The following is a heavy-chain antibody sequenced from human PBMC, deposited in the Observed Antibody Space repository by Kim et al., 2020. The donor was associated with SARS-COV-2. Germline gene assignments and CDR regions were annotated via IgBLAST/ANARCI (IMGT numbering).Heavy chain of an antibody. Sequence: YNPSRKGGVTISVDTSKNQFSLKLSSVTAADTAVYYCARLGDYYGSGIDYWGQGTLVTVSS. V-gene: IGHV4-39*01. J-gene: IGHJ4*02. CDR3: ARLGDYYGSGIDY. D-gene: IGHD3-10*01.